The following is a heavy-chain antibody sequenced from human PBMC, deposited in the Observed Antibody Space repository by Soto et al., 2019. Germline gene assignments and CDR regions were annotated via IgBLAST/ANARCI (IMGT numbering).Heavy chain of an antibody. D-gene: IGHD1-1*01. V-gene: IGHV1-2*02. CDR3: AKKLQPGMDV. CDR1: GYTFSVYH. CDR2: VHPNSGGT. J-gene: IGHJ6*02. Sequence: QVHLVPSGAEVKQPGASVKVSCKASGYTFSVYHMHWVRQAPGQGLEGMGWVHPNSGGTTYAQSFEGRVTMTRDTSITTAYMELSRLKSDVTAVYNFAKKLQPGMDVWGQGTTVTVYS.